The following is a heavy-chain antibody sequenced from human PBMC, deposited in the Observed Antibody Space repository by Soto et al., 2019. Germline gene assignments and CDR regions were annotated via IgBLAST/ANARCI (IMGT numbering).Heavy chain of an antibody. CDR3: ARDTGRASADL. Sequence: PGGSLRLSCVGSGFTFSYYEMNWVRQAPGKGLERVAFISHTDRLTHYPDSVKGRFTISRDNAKNSLYLEMTNLRVEDTAVYYCARDTGRASADLWGLGTLVSVSS. D-gene: IGHD6-13*01. CDR2: ISHTDRLT. V-gene: IGHV3-48*03. CDR1: GFTFSYYE. J-gene: IGHJ5*02.